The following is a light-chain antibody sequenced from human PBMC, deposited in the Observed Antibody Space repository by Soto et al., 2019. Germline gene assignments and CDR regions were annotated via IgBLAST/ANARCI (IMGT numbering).Light chain of an antibody. CDR2: LGS. Sequence: DIVLTQSPLSLPVTPGEPASISCRSSQSLLHSNGYNYLDWYLQKPGQSPQLLIYLGSNRASGVPDRCSGSGSGTDFTLKISRVEADDIGGYYCMQALQSWTFGQGTKVDIK. V-gene: IGKV2-28*01. J-gene: IGKJ1*01. CDR1: QSLLHSNGYNY. CDR3: MQALQSWT.